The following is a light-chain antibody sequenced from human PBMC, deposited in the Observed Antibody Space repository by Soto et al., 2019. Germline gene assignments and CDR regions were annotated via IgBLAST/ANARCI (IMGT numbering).Light chain of an antibody. Sequence: EIEMTQSPATLSLAPGERVTLSCRASESVSTNLAWYQQKAGQAPRLLIYGASTRATGIPARFSGSGSGTEFTLTISSLQSEDFAVYYCQQYSIRRTLRQGPKV. CDR3: QQYSIRRT. J-gene: IGKJ1*01. CDR2: GAS. V-gene: IGKV3-15*01. CDR1: ESVSTN.